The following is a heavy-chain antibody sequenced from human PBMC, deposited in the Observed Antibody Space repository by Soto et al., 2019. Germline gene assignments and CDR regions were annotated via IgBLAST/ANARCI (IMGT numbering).Heavy chain of an antibody. V-gene: IGHV3-7*05. J-gene: IGHJ3*02. CDR2: IKQDGSEK. Sequence: GGSLRLSCAASGFTFSRYWMSWVRQAPGKGLEWVANIKQDGSEKYYVDSVKGRFIISRDNAKNSLYLQMNSLRAEDTAVYYCARDRGDYDFWSGYSSALDIWGQGTLVTVSS. CDR1: GFTFSRYW. D-gene: IGHD3-3*01. CDR3: ARDRGDYDFWSGYSSALDI.